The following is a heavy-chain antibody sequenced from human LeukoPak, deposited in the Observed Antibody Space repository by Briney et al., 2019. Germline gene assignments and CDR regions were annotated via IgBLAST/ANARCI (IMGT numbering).Heavy chain of an antibody. CDR1: GDSVSSNSAA. CDR2: TYYRSKWYN. D-gene: IGHD6-19*01. V-gene: IGHV6-1*01. J-gene: IGHJ4*02. CDR3: AKAYSSGWYYFDY. Sequence: SQTLSLTCAIPGDSVSSNSAAWNWIRQSPSRGLEWLGRTYYRSKWYNDYAVSVKSRITINPDTSKNQFSLQLNSMTPEDTAVYYCAKAYSSGWYYFDYWGRGTLVTVSS.